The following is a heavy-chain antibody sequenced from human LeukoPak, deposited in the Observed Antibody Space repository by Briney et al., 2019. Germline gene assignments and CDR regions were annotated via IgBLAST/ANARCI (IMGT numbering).Heavy chain of an antibody. CDR3: AISGSGSALLDY. J-gene: IGHJ4*02. CDR2: ISSSSSYI. V-gene: IGHV3-21*01. Sequence: GGSLRLSCAPSGFTFCSYYMNWVRQAPGKGLEWVSSISSSSSYIYYADSVKGRFTISRDNAKNSLYLQMNSLRAEDTAVYYCAISGSGSALLDYWGQGTLVTVSS. CDR1: GFTFCSYY. D-gene: IGHD3-10*01.